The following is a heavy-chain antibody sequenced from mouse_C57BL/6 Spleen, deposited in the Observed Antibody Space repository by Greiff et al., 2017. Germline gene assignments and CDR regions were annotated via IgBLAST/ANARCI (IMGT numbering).Heavy chain of an antibody. V-gene: IGHV1-26*01. CDR2: INPNNGGT. Sequence: VQLQQSGPELVKPGASVKISCKASGYTFTDYYMNWVKQSHGKSLEWIGDINPNNGGTSYNQKFKGKATLTVDKSSSTAYMELRSLTSEDSAVYYCARSDSSGEFAYWGQGTLVTVSA. CDR3: ARSDSSGEFAY. J-gene: IGHJ3*01. D-gene: IGHD3-2*02. CDR1: GYTFTDYY.